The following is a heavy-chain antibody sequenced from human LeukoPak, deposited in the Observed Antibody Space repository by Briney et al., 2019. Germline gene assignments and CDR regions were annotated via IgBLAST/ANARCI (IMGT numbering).Heavy chain of an antibody. CDR1: GYSFADYY. J-gene: IGHJ5*02. CDR2: IKPDSGGT. CDR3: ATNILVRDIINWFDP. V-gene: IGHV1-2*02. D-gene: IGHD3-10*01. Sequence: GASVKVSCKASGYSFADYYIHWVRQAPGQGLEWMGWIKPDSGGTRSAQKFQGRVTMTTDTSISTAYMEVSSLRYDDTAVYYCATNILVRDIINWFDPWGQGTLVTVSS.